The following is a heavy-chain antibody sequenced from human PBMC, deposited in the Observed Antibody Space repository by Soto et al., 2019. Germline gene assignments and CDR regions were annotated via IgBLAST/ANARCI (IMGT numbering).Heavy chain of an antibody. CDR2: INPSGGST. J-gene: IGHJ6*03. D-gene: IGHD3-10*01. CDR3: ARGPMVRGFGSYYYMDV. V-gene: IGHV1-46*01. Sequence: ASVKVSCKASGYTFTSYYMHWVRQAPGQGLEWMGIINPSGGSTSYAQKFQGRVTMTRDTSTSTVYMELSSVTAADTAVYYCARGPMVRGFGSYYYMDVWGKGTTVTVSS. CDR1: GYTFTSYY.